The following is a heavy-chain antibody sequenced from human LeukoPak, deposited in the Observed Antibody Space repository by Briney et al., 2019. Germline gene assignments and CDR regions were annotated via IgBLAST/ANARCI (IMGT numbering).Heavy chain of an antibody. CDR1: GLTFSNCW. D-gene: IGHD4-17*01. CDR2: IKQDGSDK. J-gene: IGHJ4*02. V-gene: IGHV3-7*01. Sequence: GGSLRLSCAASGLTFSNCWMSWVRQAPGKGLEWVANIKQDGSDKYYVDSVKGRFTISRDNANKSLYLQMNSLRAEDTSVYYCARESKGRSKIDYWGQGTLVTVSS. CDR3: ARESKGRSKIDY.